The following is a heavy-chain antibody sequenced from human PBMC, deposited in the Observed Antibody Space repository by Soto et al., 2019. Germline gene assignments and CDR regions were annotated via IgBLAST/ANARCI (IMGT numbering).Heavy chain of an antibody. J-gene: IGHJ6*02. CDR3: ARLKSYDSSGYYYSYYYYYGMDV. D-gene: IGHD3-22*01. CDR1: GYTFTSYD. V-gene: IGHV1-3*01. CDR2: INAGNGNT. Sequence: ASVKVSCKASGYTFTSYDINWVRQATGQGLEWMGWINAGNGNTKYSQKFQGRVTITRDTSASTAYMELSSLRSEDTAVYYCARLKSYDSSGYYYSYYYYYGMDVWGQGTTVTVSS.